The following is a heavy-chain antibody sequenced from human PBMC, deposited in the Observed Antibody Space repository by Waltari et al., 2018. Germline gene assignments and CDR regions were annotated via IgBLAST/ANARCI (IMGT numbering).Heavy chain of an antibody. D-gene: IGHD1-26*01. CDR1: GFTVSSNY. CDR2: IYSGGST. CDR3: ARGGLEWELFFDY. J-gene: IGHJ4*02. V-gene: IGHV3-53*01. Sequence: EVQLVESGGGLIKPGGSLRLYCAASGFTVSSNYMSWVRQAPGKGLEWVSVIYSGGSTYYADSVKGRFTISRDNSKNTLYLQMNSLRAEDTAVYYCARGGLEWELFFDYWGQGTLVTVSS.